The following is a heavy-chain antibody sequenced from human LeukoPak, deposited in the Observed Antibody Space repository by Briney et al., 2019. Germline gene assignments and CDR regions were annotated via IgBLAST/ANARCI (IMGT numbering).Heavy chain of an antibody. Sequence: SETLSLTCSASGDSATGQFCSWVRQPPGRGLEWIGYFYYGGSTLYNRALESRATISVDKAKNQFSLRLTSVTAADTAVYYCAVMGSSYGNAFDIWGQGTVVSVSS. CDR3: AVMGSSYGNAFDI. CDR2: FYYGGST. J-gene: IGHJ3*02. D-gene: IGHD3-3*01. V-gene: IGHV4-59*02. CDR1: GDSATGQF.